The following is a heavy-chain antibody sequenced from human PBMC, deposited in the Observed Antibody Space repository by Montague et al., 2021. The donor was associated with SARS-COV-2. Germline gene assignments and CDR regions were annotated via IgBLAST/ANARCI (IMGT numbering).Heavy chain of an antibody. CDR2: VFYTGST. V-gene: IGHV4-59*02. Sequence: SETLSLTCVVSGDSVNTNQWTWVRQHPGKGLEWIGHVFYTGSTKYNPSLESRVTISIDTSKNQFALRLNSVSAADTAIYYCARLIGSGWTDAFDFWGQGTMVTVSS. CDR3: ARLIGSGWTDAFDF. J-gene: IGHJ3*01. CDR1: GDSVNTNQ. D-gene: IGHD6-19*01.